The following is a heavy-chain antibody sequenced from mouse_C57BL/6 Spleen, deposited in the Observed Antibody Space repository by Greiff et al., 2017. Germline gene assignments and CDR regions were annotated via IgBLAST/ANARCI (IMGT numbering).Heavy chain of an antibody. CDR3: ARPGTGWYVGV. V-gene: IGHV5-17*01. CDR1: GFTFSDYG. Sequence: EVMLVESGGGLVKPGGSLKLSCAASGFTFSDYGMNWVRQAPEKGLEWVAYISSGSSTIYYADTVKGRFTISRDNAKNTLFLQMPSRRSEDTAMYYCARPGTGWYVGVWGTGTTVTVSS. J-gene: IGHJ1*03. D-gene: IGHD4-1*01. CDR2: ISSGSSTI.